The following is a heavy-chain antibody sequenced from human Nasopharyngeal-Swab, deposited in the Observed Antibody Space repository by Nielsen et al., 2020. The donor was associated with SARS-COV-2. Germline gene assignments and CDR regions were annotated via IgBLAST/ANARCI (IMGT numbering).Heavy chain of an antibody. CDR1: GGSISSSSYY. V-gene: IGHV4-39*01. J-gene: IGHJ2*01. D-gene: IGHD6-13*01. CDR2: IYYSGST. Sequence: SETLSLTCTVSGGSISSSSYYWGWIRQPPGKGLEWIGSIYYSGSTYYNPSLKSRVTISVGTSKNQSSLKLSSVTAADTAVYYCVHSSSWYGIGYFDLWGRGTLVTVSS. CDR3: VHSSSWYGIGYFDL.